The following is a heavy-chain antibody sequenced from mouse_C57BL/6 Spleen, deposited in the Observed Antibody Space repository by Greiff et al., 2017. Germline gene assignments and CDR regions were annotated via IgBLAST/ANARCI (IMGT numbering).Heavy chain of an antibody. Sequence: VQLQQSGAELVRPGASVKLSCTASGFNIKDDYMHWVKQRPEQGLEWIGWIDPENGDTEYASKFKSKATLTVDKSSSTAYMQLSSLTSEDSAVYYCARRDYDYGYFDYWGQGTTLTVSS. J-gene: IGHJ2*01. D-gene: IGHD2-4*01. CDR3: ARRDYDYGYFDY. CDR2: IDPENGDT. CDR1: GFNIKDDY. V-gene: IGHV14-4*01.